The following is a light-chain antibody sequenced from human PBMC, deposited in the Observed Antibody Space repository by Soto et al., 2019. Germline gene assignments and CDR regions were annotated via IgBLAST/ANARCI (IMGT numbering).Light chain of an antibody. CDR3: HQYYISPYT. CDR2: AAS. CDR1: QSISVH. Sequence: DIQMTQSPSSLSASVGDTVTITCSASQSISVHLNWYQQKPGKGPKILIYAASNLQSGVPSRFSGSGSGTQFALTSSSLQPEDFAPYYCHQYYISPYTFGQGNKVKIK. J-gene: IGKJ2*01. V-gene: IGKV1-39*01.